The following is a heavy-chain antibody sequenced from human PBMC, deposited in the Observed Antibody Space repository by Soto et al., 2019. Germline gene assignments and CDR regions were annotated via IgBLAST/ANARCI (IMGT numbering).Heavy chain of an antibody. CDR3: ARDPAEAYSSSPGYYYYGMDV. D-gene: IGHD6-13*01. CDR2: INTNTGNP. V-gene: IGHV7-4-1*01. CDR1: GYTFTSYA. J-gene: IGHJ6*02. Sequence: QVPLVQSGSELKKPGASVKVSCKASGYTFTSYAMNWVRQAPGQGLEWMGWINTNTGNPTYAQGFTGRFVFSLDTSVSTAYLQICSLKAEDTAVYYCARDPAEAYSSSPGYYYYGMDVWGQGTTVTVSS.